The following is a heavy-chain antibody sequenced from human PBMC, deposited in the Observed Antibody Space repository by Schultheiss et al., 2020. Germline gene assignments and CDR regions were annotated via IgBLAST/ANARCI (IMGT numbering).Heavy chain of an antibody. Sequence: GGSLRLSCAASGFTFSSYGMHWVRQAPGKGLEWVAVISYDGSNKYYADSVKGRFTISRDSSKNTLYLQMNSLRAEDTAVYYCAQLKGGYRYCSGGSCYYDAFDIWGQGTMVTVSS. V-gene: IGHV3-30*03. CDR2: ISYDGSNK. D-gene: IGHD2-15*01. J-gene: IGHJ3*02. CDR1: GFTFSSYG. CDR3: AQLKGGYRYCSGGSCYYDAFDI.